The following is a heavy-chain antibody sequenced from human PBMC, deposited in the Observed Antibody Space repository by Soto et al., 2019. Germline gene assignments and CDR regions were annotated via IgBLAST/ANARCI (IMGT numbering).Heavy chain of an antibody. J-gene: IGHJ6*02. V-gene: IGHV3-53*02. D-gene: IGHD2-21*01. CDR3: ARKPASAIQGWAFGRDV. Sequence: ELQLVETGGGLIQTGGSLRLSCAASGFSISSNYIAWVRQPPGKGLEWVSTTFSGGNTEYSASVKGRCSISRDNYNNTLYLQMDNLRVEDTAVYYCARKPASAIQGWAFGRDVWGQGTTVSVSS. CDR1: GFSISSNY. CDR2: TFSGGNT.